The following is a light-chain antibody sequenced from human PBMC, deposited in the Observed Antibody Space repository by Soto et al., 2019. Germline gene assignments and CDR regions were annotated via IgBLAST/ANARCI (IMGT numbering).Light chain of an antibody. Sequence: QAVVTQPPSVSGAPGQRVTISCTGSSSNIGAGFDVHWYQHLPGTAPKLLIYGNTDRPSGVPDRFSGSRSGTSASLAITELQAEDEADYYCQSYDNSLSAWVFGGGTKLTVL. CDR2: GNT. CDR1: SSNIGAGFD. J-gene: IGLJ3*02. CDR3: QSYDNSLSAWV. V-gene: IGLV1-40*01.